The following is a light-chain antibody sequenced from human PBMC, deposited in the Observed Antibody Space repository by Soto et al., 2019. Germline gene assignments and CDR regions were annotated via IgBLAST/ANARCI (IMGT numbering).Light chain of an antibody. CDR1: SSDVGGYNY. Sequence: QSVLTQPASVSGSPGQPITISCTGTSSDVGGYNYVSWYQQHPGKAPKLIIYDVRNRPSGVSNRFSGSKSGNTASLTISGLQTEDEADYYCSSYPSIKTRVFGTGTKVTVL. J-gene: IGLJ1*01. CDR2: DVR. CDR3: SSYPSIKTRV. V-gene: IGLV2-14*01.